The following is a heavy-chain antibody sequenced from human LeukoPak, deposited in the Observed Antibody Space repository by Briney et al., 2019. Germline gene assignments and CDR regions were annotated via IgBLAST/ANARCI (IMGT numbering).Heavy chain of an antibody. CDR1: GGSISSYY. CDR2: IYYSGST. V-gene: IGHV4-59*12. Sequence: SETLSLTCNVSGGSISSYYWSWIRQPPGKGLEWIGYIYYSGSTNYNPPLKSRVTISVDTTKNQFSLKLSSVTAADTAVYYCARLGQGAFDIWGQGTMVTVSS. J-gene: IGHJ3*02. CDR3: ARLGQGAFDI.